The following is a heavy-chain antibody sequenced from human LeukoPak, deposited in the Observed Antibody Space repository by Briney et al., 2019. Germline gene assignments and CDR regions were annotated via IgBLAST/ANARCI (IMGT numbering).Heavy chain of an antibody. J-gene: IGHJ4*02. CDR3: AKLERNLDYYYDQNPKLTYYFDS. V-gene: IGHV3-23*01. CDR1: GLAFSTSA. Sequence: PGGCLRLSCAASGLAFSTSAMGWVSPAPGDGRGWVSAIRGSGGSTYYADSVKGRFTIYRDNSKNTLYLQVNSMRAEDTAVYYCAKLERNLDYYYDQNPKLTYYFDSWGQGTLVTVSS. D-gene: IGHD3-22*01. CDR2: IRGSGGST.